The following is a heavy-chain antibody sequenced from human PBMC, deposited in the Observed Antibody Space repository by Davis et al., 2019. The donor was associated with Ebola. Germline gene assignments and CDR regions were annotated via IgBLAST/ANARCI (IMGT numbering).Heavy chain of an antibody. CDR3: AKAFDYRSSVVDS. CDR1: GFTFGDYT. V-gene: IGHV3-43*01. Sequence: GESLKISCAASGFTFGDYTMHWVRQVPGKGLEWLSLVTWDGSSTYSADSVKGRFTISRDNSKNSLYLQMNSLRTDDSALYYCAKAFDYRSSVVDSRGQGTLVTVSS. J-gene: IGHJ4*02. CDR2: VTWDGSST. D-gene: IGHD2-21*01.